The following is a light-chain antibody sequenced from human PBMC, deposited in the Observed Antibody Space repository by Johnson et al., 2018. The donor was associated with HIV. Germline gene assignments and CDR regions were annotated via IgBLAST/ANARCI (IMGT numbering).Light chain of an antibody. CDR3: GTWDSSLSAV. V-gene: IGLV1-51*01. CDR1: SSNIGNNY. J-gene: IGLJ1*01. Sequence: QSVLTQPPSVSAAPGQKVTISCSGSSSNIGNNYVSWYQQLPGTAPKLLIYDNNKRPSGIPDRFSGSKSGTSATLGITGLQTGDEADYYCGTWDSSLSAVFRTGTKFTVL. CDR2: DNN.